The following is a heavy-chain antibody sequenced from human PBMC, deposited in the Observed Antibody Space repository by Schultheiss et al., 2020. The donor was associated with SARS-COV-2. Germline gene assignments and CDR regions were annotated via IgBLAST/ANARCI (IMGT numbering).Heavy chain of an antibody. CDR3: TTDPTWIQLWFLDY. CDR1: GFTFSSYW. V-gene: IGHV3-9*01. J-gene: IGHJ4*02. D-gene: IGHD5-18*01. Sequence: SLKISCAASGFTFSSYWMHWVRQAPGKGLEWVSGISWNSGSIGYADSVKGRFTISRDNAKNSLYLQMNSLKTEDTAVYYCTTDPTWIQLWFLDYWGQGTLVTVSS. CDR2: ISWNSGSI.